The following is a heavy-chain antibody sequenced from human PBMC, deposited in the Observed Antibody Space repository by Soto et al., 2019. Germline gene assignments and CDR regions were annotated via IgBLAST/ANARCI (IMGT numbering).Heavy chain of an antibody. D-gene: IGHD3-9*01. V-gene: IGHV3-9*01. CDR1: GFTFDDYA. J-gene: IGHJ4*02. Sequence: GGSLRLSCAASGFTFDDYAMHWVRQAPGKGLEWVSGISWNSGSIGYADSVKGRFTISRDNAKNSLYLQMNSLRAEDTALYYCAKDPSYDILTGPFDYWGQGTLVTVSS. CDR3: AKDPSYDILTGPFDY. CDR2: ISWNSGSI.